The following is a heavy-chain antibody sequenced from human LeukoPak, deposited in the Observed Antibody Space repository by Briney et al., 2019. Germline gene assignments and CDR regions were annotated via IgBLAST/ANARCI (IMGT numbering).Heavy chain of an antibody. Sequence: ASVKVSCKASGYTFTGYYIHWVRQAPGQGLEWMGWINPNSGVTHYPQKFQGRVTMTRDTSIRTAYMEVSSLRSDDTAVYYCARLTATTEGFDYWGQGTLVTVSS. V-gene: IGHV1-2*02. D-gene: IGHD5-12*01. J-gene: IGHJ4*02. CDR1: GYTFTGYY. CDR3: ARLTATTEGFDY. CDR2: INPNSGVT.